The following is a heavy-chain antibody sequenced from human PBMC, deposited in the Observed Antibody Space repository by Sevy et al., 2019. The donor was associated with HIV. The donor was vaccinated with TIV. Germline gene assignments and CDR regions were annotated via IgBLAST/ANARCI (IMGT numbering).Heavy chain of an antibody. J-gene: IGHJ4*02. CDR3: AGENAWGRGYS. Sequence: SETLSLTCTVSGGSITSLYWNWIRQPPGQGLEWIGNIYYNGHINYNPSLKGRVTFSLDTSKNQFSLRLSSVTAADTAMYYCAGENAWGRGYSWGQGTLVTVSS. CDR2: IYYNGHI. CDR1: GGSITSLY. V-gene: IGHV4-59*08. D-gene: IGHD1-26*01.